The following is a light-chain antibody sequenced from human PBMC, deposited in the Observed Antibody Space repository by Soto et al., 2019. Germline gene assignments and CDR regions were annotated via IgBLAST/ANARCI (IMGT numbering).Light chain of an antibody. Sequence: QSVLTQPRSVSGSPGQSVTISCTGTNSDVGGYNYVSWYQQYPGKAPKLMISGVSERPSGVPDRFSGSKSGNTASLTISGLQAEDEADYYCISYTDRQSYLFGTGTKLTVL. CDR2: GVS. J-gene: IGLJ1*01. V-gene: IGLV2-11*01. CDR1: NSDVGGYNY. CDR3: ISYTDRQSYL.